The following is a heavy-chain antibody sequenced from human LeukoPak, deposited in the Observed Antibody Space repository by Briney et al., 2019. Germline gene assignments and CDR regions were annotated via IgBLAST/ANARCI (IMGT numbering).Heavy chain of an antibody. CDR2: IYYSGST. CDR3: ARRYDFWSGYPYGMDV. CDR1: GGSISSSSDY. V-gene: IGHV4-39*01. Sequence: PSETLSLTCTVSGGSISSSSDYWGWIRQPPGKGLEWIGRIYYSGSTYYNPSLKSRVTISVDTSKNQFSLKLSSVTAADTAVYYCARRYDFWSGYPYGMDVWGQGTTVTVSS. D-gene: IGHD3-3*01. J-gene: IGHJ6*02.